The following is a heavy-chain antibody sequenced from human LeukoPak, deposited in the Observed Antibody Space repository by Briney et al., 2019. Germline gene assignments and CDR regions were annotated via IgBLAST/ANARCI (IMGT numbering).Heavy chain of an antibody. CDR1: GGTFSSYA. V-gene: IGHV1-69*04. CDR2: IIPILGIA. Sequence: ASVKVSCKASGGTFSSYAISWVRQAPGQGLEWMGRIIPILGIANYAQKFQGRVTITADKSTSTAYMELSSLRSDDTAVYYCARGGWKYYDSSGYYFASLAYDYWGQGTLVTVSS. CDR3: ARGGWKYYDSSGYYFASLAYDY. D-gene: IGHD3-22*01. J-gene: IGHJ4*02.